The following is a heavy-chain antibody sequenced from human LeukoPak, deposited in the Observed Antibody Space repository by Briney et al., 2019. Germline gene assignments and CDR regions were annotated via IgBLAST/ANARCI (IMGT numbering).Heavy chain of an antibody. Sequence: GGSLRLSCAAAGFTFSNYWMHWVRQAPGKGLVWVSRIKSDGRTNYADSVRGRFTISRDNAKNTVSLQMNSLRAEDTGVYYCARAPSEIGGYYPEYFRHWGQGTLVTVSS. CDR1: GFTFSNYW. CDR2: IKSDGRT. V-gene: IGHV3-74*01. J-gene: IGHJ1*01. D-gene: IGHD3-22*01. CDR3: ARAPSEIGGYYPEYFRH.